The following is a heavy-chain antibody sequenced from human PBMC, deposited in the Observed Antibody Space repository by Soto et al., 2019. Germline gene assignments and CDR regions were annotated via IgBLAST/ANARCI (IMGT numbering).Heavy chain of an antibody. CDR3: VRDRYLWQLDY. CDR1: GFTFSSYW. CDR2: INSDGSTT. V-gene: IGHV3-74*01. J-gene: IGHJ4*02. Sequence: DVQLVESGGGLVQPGGSLRLSCAASGFTFSSYWIHWVRQVPGKGLVWVSRINSDGSTTTYADSVEGRFTISRDNAESTLYLQMNGLIAEDTAVYYCVRDRYLWQLDYWGQGTLVTVSS. D-gene: IGHD3-16*02.